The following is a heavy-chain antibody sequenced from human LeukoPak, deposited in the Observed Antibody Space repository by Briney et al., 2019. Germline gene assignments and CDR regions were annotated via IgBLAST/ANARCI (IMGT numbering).Heavy chain of an antibody. V-gene: IGHV1-2*02. CDR1: GYTFTDYY. D-gene: IGHD3-3*01. J-gene: IGHJ4*02. Sequence: AASVKVSCKASGYTFTDYYLHWVRQAPGHGLEWMGWIKPDGGDTNYAQRLQGRVTMTRDTSISTAYMELTNLSSDDTAVYYCARGITIYGVMIIYFDPWGQGTLVTVSS. CDR3: ARGITIYGVMIIYFDP. CDR2: IKPDGGDT.